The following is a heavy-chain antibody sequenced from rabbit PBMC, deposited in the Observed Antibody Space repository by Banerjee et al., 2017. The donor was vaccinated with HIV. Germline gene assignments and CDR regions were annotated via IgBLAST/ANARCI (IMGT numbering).Heavy chain of an antibody. CDR1: GFSFSSGYD. Sequence: QQLVESGGGLVKPGASLTLTCTASGFSFSSGYDMCWVRQAPGKGLEWIACIYAGSSGGTYYASWAKGRFTISKTSSTTVTLQMTSLTAADTATYFCARDRYASYAGYGYALNLWGPGTLVTVS. CDR2: IYAGSSGGT. V-gene: IGHV1S40*01. J-gene: IGHJ4*01. CDR3: ARDRYASYAGYGYALNL. D-gene: IGHD6-1*01.